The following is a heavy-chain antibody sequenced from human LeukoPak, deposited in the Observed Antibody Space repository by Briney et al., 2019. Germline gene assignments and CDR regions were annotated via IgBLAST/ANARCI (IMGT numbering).Heavy chain of an antibody. Sequence: SETLSLTCTVSGGSISSYYWSWIRQPPGKGLEWIGYIYYSGSTNYNPSLKSRVTISVDTSKNQFSLKLSSVTAADTAVYYCARGSWSGYYSAYYYMDVWGKGTTVTASS. CDR2: IYYSGST. CDR1: GGSISSYY. V-gene: IGHV4-59*01. J-gene: IGHJ6*03. D-gene: IGHD3-3*01. CDR3: ARGSWSGYYSAYYYMDV.